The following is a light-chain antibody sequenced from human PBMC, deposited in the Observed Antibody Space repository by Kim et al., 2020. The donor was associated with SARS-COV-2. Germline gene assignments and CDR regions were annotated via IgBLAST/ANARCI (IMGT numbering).Light chain of an antibody. CDR3: QPYYNWPYT. Sequence: VCNNLALYQPKPGPAPRLLIYGSSTRATGVPARFSGGGSGTEFTLTIPNLQSEDSAVYYLQPYYNWPYTFGQGTKL. J-gene: IGKJ2*01. CDR2: GSS. CDR1: VCNN. V-gene: IGKV3-15*01.